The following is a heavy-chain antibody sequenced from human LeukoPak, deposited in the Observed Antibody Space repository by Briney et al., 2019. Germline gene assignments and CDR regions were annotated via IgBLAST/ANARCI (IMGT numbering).Heavy chain of an antibody. CDR1: GYTFTSYG. CDR3: ARDGDIVVVPAATNLWGYYYGMDV. V-gene: IGHV1-18*01. Sequence: GASVKVSCKASGYTFTSYGISWVRQAPGQGLEWMGWISAYNGNTNYAQKLQGRVTMTTDTSTSTAYMELRSLRSDDTAVYYCARDGDIVVVPAATNLWGYYYGMDVWGQGTTVTVSS. D-gene: IGHD2-2*01. CDR2: ISAYNGNT. J-gene: IGHJ6*02.